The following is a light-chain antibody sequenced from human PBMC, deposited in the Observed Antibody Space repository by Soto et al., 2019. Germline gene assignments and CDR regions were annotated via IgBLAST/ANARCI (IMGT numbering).Light chain of an antibody. CDR2: WAS. J-gene: IGKJ4*01. CDR1: QSVLYSSNNKNY. V-gene: IGKV4-1*01. CDR3: QQYYSNPLT. Sequence: DIVMTQSPDSLAVSLGERATINCKSSQSVLYSSNNKNYLAWYQQKPGHPPKLLIYWASTRESGVPYRFSGSRFGTDFTLTISSLQAEDGAGYYCQQYYSNPLTFGGGTKVEIK.